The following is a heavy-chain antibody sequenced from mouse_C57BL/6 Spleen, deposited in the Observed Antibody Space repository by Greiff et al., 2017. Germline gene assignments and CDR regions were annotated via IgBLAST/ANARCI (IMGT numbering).Heavy chain of an antibody. CDR2: IWSGGST. CDR3: ARKSGYDGTWCAY. J-gene: IGHJ3*01. Sequence: QVQLQQSGPGLVQPSQSLSITCTVSGFSLTSYGVHWVRQSPGKGLAWLGVIWSGGSTGYNAAFISRLSISKDNSKSQVFFKMNSLQADDTAIYYCARKSGYDGTWCAYWGQGALVTVSA. D-gene: IGHD2-2*01. CDR1: GFSLTSYG. V-gene: IGHV2-2*01.